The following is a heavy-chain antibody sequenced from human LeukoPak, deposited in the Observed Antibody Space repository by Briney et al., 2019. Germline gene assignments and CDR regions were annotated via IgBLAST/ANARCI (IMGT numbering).Heavy chain of an antibody. D-gene: IGHD3-10*01. CDR1: GYTFTGYY. J-gene: IGHJ6*03. Sequence: GASVKVSCKASGYTFTGYYMHSVRQAPGQGREWMGRINPNSCGTNYAQKFQGRVTMTEDTSTDTAYMELSSLRSEDTAVYYCATVYYYGSGSYPPVPYYYYYMDVWGKGTTVTVSS. V-gene: IGHV1-2*06. CDR2: INPNSCGT. CDR3: ATVYYYGSGSYPPVPYYYYYMDV.